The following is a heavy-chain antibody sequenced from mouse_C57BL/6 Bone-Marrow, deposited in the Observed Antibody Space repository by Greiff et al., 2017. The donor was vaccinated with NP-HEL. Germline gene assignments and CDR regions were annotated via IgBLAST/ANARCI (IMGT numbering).Heavy chain of an antibody. V-gene: IGHV5-6*01. CDR1: GFTFSSYG. Sequence: EVNVVESGGDLVKPGGSLKLSCAASGFTFSSYGMSWVRQTPDKRLEWVATISSGGSYTYYPDSVKGRFTISRDNAKNTLYLQMSSLKSEDTAMYYCARPPYYGSPLFDYWGQGTTLTVSS. D-gene: IGHD1-1*01. CDR3: ARPPYYGSPLFDY. CDR2: ISSGGSYT. J-gene: IGHJ2*01.